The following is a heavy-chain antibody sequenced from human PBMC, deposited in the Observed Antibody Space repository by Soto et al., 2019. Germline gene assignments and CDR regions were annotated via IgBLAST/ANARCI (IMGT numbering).Heavy chain of an antibody. CDR2: IYYTGST. J-gene: IGHJ4*02. CDR3: AREFSNSPEAFDS. CDR1: GGSVNSDNFY. D-gene: IGHD6-6*01. V-gene: IGHV4-61*01. Sequence: SETLSLTXTVSGGSVNSDNFYWSWIRQPPGRGLEWIGYIYYTGSTNYNPSLKSRVTISIDTSRNQFSLKLSSVTAADTAVYYCAREFSNSPEAFDSWGQGSLVTVSS.